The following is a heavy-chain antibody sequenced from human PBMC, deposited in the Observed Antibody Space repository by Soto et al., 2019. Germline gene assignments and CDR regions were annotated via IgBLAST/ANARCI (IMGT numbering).Heavy chain of an antibody. CDR1: GFTFSEYS. CDR2: ISSDGDIP. D-gene: IGHD3-9*01. CDR3: VKVSTFYDILTGYYSKNVFDP. V-gene: IGHV3-64D*06. Sequence: PGGSLRLSCSASGFTFSEYSMHWVRQAPGKGLQYVSTISSDGDIPYYAESVKGRFTISRDNSKNTLYLQMNSLRPEDTAVYYCVKVSTFYDILTGYYSKNVFDPWGQGTLVTVSS. J-gene: IGHJ5*02.